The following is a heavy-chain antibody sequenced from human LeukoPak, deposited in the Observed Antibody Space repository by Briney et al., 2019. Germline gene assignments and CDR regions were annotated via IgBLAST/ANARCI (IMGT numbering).Heavy chain of an antibody. J-gene: IGHJ4*02. V-gene: IGHV4-59*01. Sequence: SETLSLTCTVSGGSISSYYWSWIRQPPGKGLEWIGYIYYSGSTNYNPSLKSRVTISVDTSKNQFSLKLSSVTAADTAVYYCARVRYSSSKWYYFDYWGQGTLVTVSS. D-gene: IGHD6-6*01. CDR2: IYYSGST. CDR3: ARVRYSSSKWYYFDY. CDR1: GGSISSYY.